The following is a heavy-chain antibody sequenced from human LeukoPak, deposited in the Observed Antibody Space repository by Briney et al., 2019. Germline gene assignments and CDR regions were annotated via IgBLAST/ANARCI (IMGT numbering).Heavy chain of an antibody. J-gene: IGHJ6*03. CDR2: ISGSGGST. CDR3: AKNRRLDYYYYYMDV. CDR1: GFTFSSYA. D-gene: IGHD1-14*01. Sequence: GGSLRLSCAASGFTFSSYAMSWVRQAPGKGLEWVSAISGSGGSTYYADSVMGRFTISRDNSKNTLYLQMNSLRAEDTAVYYCAKNRRLDYYYYYMDVWGKGTTVTVSS. V-gene: IGHV3-23*01.